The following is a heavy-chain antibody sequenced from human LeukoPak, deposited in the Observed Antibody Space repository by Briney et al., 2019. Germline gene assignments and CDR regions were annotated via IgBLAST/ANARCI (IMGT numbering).Heavy chain of an antibody. CDR2: IYHSGST. CDR1: GGSISSGGYS. V-gene: IGHV4-30-2*01. CDR3: ARRGPVTRAFDI. D-gene: IGHD4-17*01. J-gene: IGHJ3*02. Sequence: PSETLSLTCAVSGGSISSGGYSWSWIRQPPGKGLEWIGYIYHSGSTYYNPSLKSRVTISVDRSKNQFSLKLSSVTAADTAVYYCARRGPVTRAFDIWGQGTMVTVSS.